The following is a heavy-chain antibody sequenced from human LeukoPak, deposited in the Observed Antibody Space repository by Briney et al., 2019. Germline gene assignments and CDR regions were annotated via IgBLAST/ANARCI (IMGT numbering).Heavy chain of an antibody. CDR2: LKRNGGST. CDR1: GFTLDDYG. J-gene: IGHJ4*02. CDR3: ASGLGYGDYAFDF. V-gene: IGHV3-20*04. D-gene: IGHD4-17*01. Sequence: GGSLRLSCAASGFTLDDYGMAWVRQAPGKGLEWVSGLKRNGGSTGYADSMKGRFTISRDNTKNSLYLQMNSLRAEDTALYYCASGLGYGDYAFDFWGQGTLVTVSS.